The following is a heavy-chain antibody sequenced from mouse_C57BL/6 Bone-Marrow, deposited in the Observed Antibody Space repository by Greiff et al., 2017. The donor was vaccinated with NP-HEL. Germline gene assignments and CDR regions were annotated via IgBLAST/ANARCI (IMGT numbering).Heavy chain of an antibody. Sequence: QVHVKQSGAELVRPGASVTLSCKASGYTFTDYEMHWVKQTPVHGLEWIGAIDPETGGTAYNQKFKGKAILTADKSSSTAYMELRSLTSEDSAVYYCTRRGLRQVDYWGQGTTLTVSS. J-gene: IGHJ2*01. CDR1: GYTFTDYE. D-gene: IGHD2-12*01. V-gene: IGHV1-15*01. CDR3: TRRGLRQVDY. CDR2: IDPETGGT.